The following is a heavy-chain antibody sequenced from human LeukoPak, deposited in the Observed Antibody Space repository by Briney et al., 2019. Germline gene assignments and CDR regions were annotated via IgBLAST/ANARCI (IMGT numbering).Heavy chain of an antibody. V-gene: IGHV1-2*02. CDR2: INPNSGGT. CDR1: GYTFTSYG. D-gene: IGHD2-15*01. J-gene: IGHJ5*02. CDR3: ASGSSEFDP. Sequence: ASVKVSCKTSGYTFTSYGISWVRQAPGQGLEWMGWINPNSGGTNYAQKFQGRVTMTRDTSISTAYMELSRLRSDDTAVYYCASGSSEFDPWGQGTLVTVSS.